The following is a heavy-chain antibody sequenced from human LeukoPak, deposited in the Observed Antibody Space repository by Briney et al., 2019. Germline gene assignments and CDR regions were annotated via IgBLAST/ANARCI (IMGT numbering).Heavy chain of an antibody. V-gene: IGHV3-74*01. J-gene: IGHJ6*03. CDR3: ARDGTYYDFWSGIYYYYYYMDV. Sequence: PGGSLRLSCAASGFTFSSYWMHWVRQAPGKGLVWVSRINSDGSSTSYADSVEGRFTISRDNAKNTLYLQMNSLRAEDTAVYYCARDGTYYDFWSGIYYYYYYMDVWGKGTTVTVSS. CDR1: GFTFSSYW. D-gene: IGHD3-3*01. CDR2: INSDGSST.